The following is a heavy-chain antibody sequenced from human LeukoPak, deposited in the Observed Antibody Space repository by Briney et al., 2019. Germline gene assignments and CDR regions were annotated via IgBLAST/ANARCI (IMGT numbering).Heavy chain of an antibody. V-gene: IGHV4-4*07. CDR3: ARDRGLDGSDQLDS. D-gene: IGHD3-10*01. CDR1: GGSISSYH. Sequence: SETLSLTCTVSGGSISSYHWIWIRQPAGKGLEWIGRINSNGDTVYNPSLKSRATMSLDMTNNQFSLKLSSVTAADTAVYYCARDRGLDGSDQLDSWGPGTLVTVPS. CDR2: INSNGDT. J-gene: IGHJ5*01.